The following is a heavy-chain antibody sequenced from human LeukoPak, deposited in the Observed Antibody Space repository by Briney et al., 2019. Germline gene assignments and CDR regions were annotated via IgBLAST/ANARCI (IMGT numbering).Heavy chain of an antibody. J-gene: IGHJ3*01. CDR3: ARDRTDDSGVNYNPMFGL. Sequence: PGGSLRLSCAASGFTFSSHWMHWVRQAPGKGLEWVSRINPAGSDTRYADSVKGRFTISRDNAKNTLYLQMNSLRGEDTAVYYCARDRTDDSGVNYNPMFGLWGQGTMVTVSS. CDR1: GFTFSSHW. CDR2: INPAGSDT. V-gene: IGHV3-74*01. D-gene: IGHD3-10*01.